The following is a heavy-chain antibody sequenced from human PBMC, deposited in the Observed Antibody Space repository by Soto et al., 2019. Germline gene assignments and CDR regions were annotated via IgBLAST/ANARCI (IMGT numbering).Heavy chain of an antibody. Sequence: GGSLRLSCGASGFIFSKYSMNWVRQAPGEGLEWLSYISSNSVTIYYADSVRGRFTIFRDNAKNSLYLQMNSLRDEDTAVYYCAREDILGTRSFDYWGQGALVTAPQ. J-gene: IGHJ4*02. CDR1: GFIFSKYS. CDR3: AREDILGTRSFDY. CDR2: ISSNSVTI. V-gene: IGHV3-48*02. D-gene: IGHD1-26*01.